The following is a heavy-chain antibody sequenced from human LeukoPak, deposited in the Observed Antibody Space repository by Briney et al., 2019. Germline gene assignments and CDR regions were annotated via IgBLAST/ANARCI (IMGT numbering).Heavy chain of an antibody. CDR2: ISSTGSYT. CDR1: GFTFSDFY. D-gene: IGHD1-26*01. CDR3: AGGQGWVADY. Sequence: GGSLRLSCAASGFTFSDFYMSWIRQAPGKGLEWVSYISSTGSYTGYADSVKGRFTISRDNAKNSLYFQMNSLRVEDTAVYYCAGGQGWVADYWGQGTLVTVSS. V-gene: IGHV3-11*05. J-gene: IGHJ4*02.